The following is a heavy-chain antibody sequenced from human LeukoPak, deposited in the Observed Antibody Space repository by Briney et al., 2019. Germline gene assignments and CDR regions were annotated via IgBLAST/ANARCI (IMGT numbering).Heavy chain of an antibody. V-gene: IGHV1-3*01. CDR2: INAGNGNT. Sequence: ASVKVSCKASGYTFTGYYMHWVRQAPGQRLEWMGWINAGNGNTKYSQTFQGRVTITRDTSASTAYMELSSLRSEDTAVYYCARDPPTEYYDSSGHFDYWGQGTLVTVSS. D-gene: IGHD3-22*01. CDR3: ARDPPTEYYDSSGHFDY. J-gene: IGHJ4*02. CDR1: GYTFTGYY.